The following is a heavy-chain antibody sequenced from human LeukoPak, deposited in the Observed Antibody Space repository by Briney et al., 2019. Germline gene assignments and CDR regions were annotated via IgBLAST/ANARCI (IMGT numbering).Heavy chain of an antibody. Sequence: GGSLRLSCAASGFTFSDYYMNWVRWAPGRGLEWVSYISGSDNTIYDADSVKGRFTISRDNAKNSLYLQMNRLRAEDTAVYYCAGKVGSTRGYYSEYWGQGTLVTVSS. CDR2: ISGSDNTI. CDR1: GFTFSDYY. V-gene: IGHV3-11*04. D-gene: IGHD1-26*01. CDR3: AGKVGSTRGYYSEY. J-gene: IGHJ4*02.